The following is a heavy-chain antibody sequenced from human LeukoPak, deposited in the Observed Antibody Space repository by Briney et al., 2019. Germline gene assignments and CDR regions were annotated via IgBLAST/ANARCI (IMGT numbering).Heavy chain of an antibody. Sequence: PGGSLRLSCAASGFTFSSYGMHWVRQAPGKGLEWVAFIRYDGSNKYYADSVKGRFTISRDNSKNTLYLQMNSLRAEDTAVYYCAREPTYTSSWFASCDYWGQGTPVTVSS. CDR2: IRYDGSNK. V-gene: IGHV3-30*02. D-gene: IGHD6-13*01. CDR1: GFTFSSYG. J-gene: IGHJ4*02. CDR3: AREPTYTSSWFASCDY.